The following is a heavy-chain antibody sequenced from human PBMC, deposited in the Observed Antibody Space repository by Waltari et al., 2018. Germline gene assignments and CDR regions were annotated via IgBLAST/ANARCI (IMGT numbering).Heavy chain of an antibody. Sequence: EVQLLESGGDLVQPGGSLRLSCTVSGFIFSSYAMTWVRQAPGKGLEWVSGISYNGGTTDYADSVKARFTISRDNSRNTLFLQMNSLRAEDTAVYYCARDQFGLAAVRALLSWGRGTLVTVSS. CDR1: GFIFSSYA. V-gene: IGHV3-23*01. J-gene: IGHJ4*02. D-gene: IGHD6-13*01. CDR2: ISYNGGTT. CDR3: ARDQFGLAAVRALLS.